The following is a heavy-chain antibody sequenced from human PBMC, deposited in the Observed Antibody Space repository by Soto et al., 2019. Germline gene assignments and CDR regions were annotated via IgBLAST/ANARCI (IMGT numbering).Heavy chain of an antibody. D-gene: IGHD2-15*01. Sequence: PSETLSLTCTVSGASITQYYWNWIRQSPGKGLEWIVSIFSSGSTYYNPSLKSRVTISVDTSKNQFSLKLSSVTAADTAVYYCARHLTYCSAGSCYSDFPYYGMDVWGQGTTVTVSS. CDR3: ARHLTYCSAGSCYSDFPYYGMDV. J-gene: IGHJ6*02. CDR1: GASITQYY. V-gene: IGHV4-59*08. CDR2: IFSSGST.